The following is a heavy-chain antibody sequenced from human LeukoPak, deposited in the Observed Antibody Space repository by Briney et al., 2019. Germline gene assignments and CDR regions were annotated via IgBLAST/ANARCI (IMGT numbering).Heavy chain of an antibody. CDR2: IYYSGRN. D-gene: IGHD2/OR15-2a*01. V-gene: IGHV4-61*03. J-gene: IGHJ3*02. Sequence: PSDTLSLTCTVSGGSVSSGSYYWRSIRQPPGKVGGWNAYIYYSGRNNYKPPLKSQVPISVDTSKNHFSLKLRSLTAADTAVYSCASAHSNAFAIWGQGTMVTVSS. CDR1: GGSVSSGSYY. CDR3: ASAHSNAFAI.